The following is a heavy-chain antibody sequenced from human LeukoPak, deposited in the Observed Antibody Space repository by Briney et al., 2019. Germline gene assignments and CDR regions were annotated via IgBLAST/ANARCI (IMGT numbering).Heavy chain of an antibody. J-gene: IGHJ4*02. Sequence: PGGSLRLSCAASGFSFSTSWMHWVRQAPGKGLVWVSRIHSDGIGTTYADSVKGRFTISRDNSKNTLDLQMNNLRAEDTAVYYCARVHYYVPDYWGQGTLVTVSS. CDR3: ARVHYYVPDY. CDR2: IHSDGIGT. D-gene: IGHD3-10*02. V-gene: IGHV3-74*03. CDR1: GFSFSTSW.